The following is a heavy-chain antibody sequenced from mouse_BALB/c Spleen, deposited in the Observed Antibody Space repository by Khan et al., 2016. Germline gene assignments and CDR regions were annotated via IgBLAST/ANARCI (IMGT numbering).Heavy chain of an antibody. D-gene: IGHD1-2*01. V-gene: IGHV1-7*01. CDR3: ARELVRLGFAY. J-gene: IGHJ3*01. CDR1: GYTFTSYW. CDR2: INPSTGYT. Sequence: QVQLQQPGAELAKPGASVKMSCKASGYTFTSYWMHWVKQRPGQGLEWIGYINPSTGYTEYNQKFKDKATLTADKSSSTAYMQLSSLTSEDSAVYYCARELVRLGFAYWGQGTLVTVSA.